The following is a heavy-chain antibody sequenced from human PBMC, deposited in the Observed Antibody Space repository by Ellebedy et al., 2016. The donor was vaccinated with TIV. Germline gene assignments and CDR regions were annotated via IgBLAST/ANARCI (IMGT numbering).Heavy chain of an antibody. D-gene: IGHD3-9*01. Sequence: PGGSLRLSCAASGFTLSSHAMSWVRQAPGKGLEWVSSFSGANISTHYADSVKGLFTISRDNSKNTLYLQMISLRAEDTAVYYCARSFYDILRDGMDVWGQGTTVTVSS. CDR3: ARSFYDILRDGMDV. CDR2: FSGANIST. V-gene: IGHV3-23*01. J-gene: IGHJ6*02. CDR1: GFTLSSHA.